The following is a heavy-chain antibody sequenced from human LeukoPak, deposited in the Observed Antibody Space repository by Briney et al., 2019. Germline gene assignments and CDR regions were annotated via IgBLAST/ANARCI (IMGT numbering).Heavy chain of an antibody. D-gene: IGHD3-3*01. CDR3: ARNSMATIFGVVINNWFDP. CDR2: IYSGGST. CDR1: GFTVSSNY. V-gene: IGHV3-66*01. J-gene: IGHJ5*02. Sequence: PGGSLRLSCAASGFTVSSNYMSWVRQAPGKGLEWVSVIYSGGSTYYADSVKGRFTISRDNSKNTLYLQMNSLRAEDTAVYYCARNSMATIFGVVINNWFDPWGQGTLVTVSS.